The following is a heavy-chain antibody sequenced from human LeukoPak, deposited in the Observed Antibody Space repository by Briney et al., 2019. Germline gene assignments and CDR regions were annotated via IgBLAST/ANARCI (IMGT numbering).Heavy chain of an antibody. D-gene: IGHD3-22*01. Sequence: SETLSLTCAVSGGSISSGGYSWSWIRQPPGKGLEWIGYIYHSGSTYYNPSLKSRVTISVDRSKNQFSLKLSSVTAADTAVYYCASRTYYYDSSGYYYRYYFDYWGQGTLVTVSS. J-gene: IGHJ4*02. CDR2: IYHSGST. CDR1: GGSISSGGYS. CDR3: ASRTYYYDSSGYYYRYYFDY. V-gene: IGHV4-30-2*01.